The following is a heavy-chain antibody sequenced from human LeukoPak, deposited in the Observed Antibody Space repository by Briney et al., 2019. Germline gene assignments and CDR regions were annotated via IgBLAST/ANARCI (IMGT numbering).Heavy chain of an antibody. V-gene: IGHV3-43*02. CDR2: ISGDGGST. D-gene: IGHD4-17*01. CDR1: GFTLDDYA. Sequence: GGSLRLSCAASGFTLDDYAMHWVRHAPGKGLEWVSLISGDGGSTYYADSVKGRFTISRDNSKNSLYLQMNSLRTEDTALYYCAKGAPSYYGIVDYWGQGTLVTVSS. J-gene: IGHJ4*02. CDR3: AKGAPSYYGIVDY.